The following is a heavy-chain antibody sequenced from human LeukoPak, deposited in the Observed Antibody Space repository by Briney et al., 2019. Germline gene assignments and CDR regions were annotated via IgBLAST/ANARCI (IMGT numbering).Heavy chain of an antibody. Sequence: PGGSLRLSCAASGFTFSSYAMHWVRQAPGKGLEWVAVISYDGSNKYYADSVKGRFTISRDNSKNTLYLQMNSLRAEDTAVYCCAREIQLWLPAENYYYYYGMDVWGQGTTVTVSS. CDR3: AREIQLWLPAENYYYYYGMDV. CDR1: GFTFSSYA. CDR2: ISYDGSNK. D-gene: IGHD5-18*01. J-gene: IGHJ6*02. V-gene: IGHV3-30-3*01.